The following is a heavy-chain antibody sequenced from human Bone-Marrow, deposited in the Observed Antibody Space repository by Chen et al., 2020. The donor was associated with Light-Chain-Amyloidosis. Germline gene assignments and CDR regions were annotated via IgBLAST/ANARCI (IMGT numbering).Heavy chain of an antibody. Sequence: EVRLLQSGGGLVQPGGSLRLSCAASGVAFNMYAMTWVRQAPGKGLEWVSASGADGSKTHHAGFLRGRFTVSRDNSKKTLTLQMDSLRADDTAVYYCAKVGYYGSGSYSGGMDVWGQGTTVTVSS. CDR2: SGADGSKT. J-gene: IGHJ6*02. V-gene: IGHV3-23*01. CDR1: GVAFNMYA. CDR3: AKVGYYGSGSYSGGMDV. D-gene: IGHD3-10*01.